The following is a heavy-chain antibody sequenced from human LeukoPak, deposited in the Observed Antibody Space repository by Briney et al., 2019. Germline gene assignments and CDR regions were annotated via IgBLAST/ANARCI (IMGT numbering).Heavy chain of an antibody. D-gene: IGHD4-11*01. J-gene: IGHJ4*02. CDR2: ISGSGAST. CDR3: AKDLNYGFDY. Sequence: GGSLRLSCLTSGFTLSTNAMSWVRQAPGKGLEWISGISGSGASTYYADSVKGRFTISRDNSKNTLYLQMNSLRAEDTAVYYCAKDLNYGFDYWGQGTLVTVSS. V-gene: IGHV3-23*01. CDR1: GFTLSTNA.